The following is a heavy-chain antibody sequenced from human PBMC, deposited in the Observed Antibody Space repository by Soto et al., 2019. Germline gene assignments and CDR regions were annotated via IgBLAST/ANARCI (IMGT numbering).Heavy chain of an antibody. J-gene: IGHJ4*02. CDR1: GYTFTAYG. D-gene: IGHD2-15*01. CDR3: GKNKYVSRGGFDS. Sequence: QVQLVQSGAEVKKPGASVKVSCKASGYTFTAYGISCVRQAPGRGLEWMGWIGTYNGNTSYAQKVHGRSTMTTDTSTSTAHMERRRLRADDTAVYYCGKNKYVSRGGFDSWGQGTLVTVSS. CDR2: IGTYNGNT. V-gene: IGHV1-18*01.